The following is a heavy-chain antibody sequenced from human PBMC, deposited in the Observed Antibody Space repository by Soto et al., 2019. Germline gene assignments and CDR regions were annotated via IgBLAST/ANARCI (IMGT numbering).Heavy chain of an antibody. D-gene: IGHD3-16*01. CDR3: ATASSYAN. Sequence: TVGSLRLSCAASGFTFNNAWMSWVRQAPEKGLEWVGRIKSIRDGGATEYAAPVKDRFTISRDDSKNMLYLQMNSLKTEDTAVYYCATASSYANWGQGTQVTVSS. J-gene: IGHJ4*02. CDR2: IKSIRDGGAT. CDR1: GFTFNNAW. V-gene: IGHV3-15*01.